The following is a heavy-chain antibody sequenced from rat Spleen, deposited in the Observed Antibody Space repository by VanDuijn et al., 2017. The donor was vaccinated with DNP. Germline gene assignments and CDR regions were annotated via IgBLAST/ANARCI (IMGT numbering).Heavy chain of an antibody. J-gene: IGHJ4*01. CDR1: GFTFNYYY. D-gene: IGHD5-1*01. CDR2: ISTGGGNT. V-gene: IGHV5S11*01. CDR3: ARVQLGYYALDA. Sequence: EVQLVESGGDLVQPGRSLKLSCVASGFTFNYYYMAWVRQAPKKGLELVASISTGGGNTYYRDSVKGRFTISRDNAKSTLYLQMDSLRSEETATYYCARVQLGYYALDAWGQGTSVTVSS.